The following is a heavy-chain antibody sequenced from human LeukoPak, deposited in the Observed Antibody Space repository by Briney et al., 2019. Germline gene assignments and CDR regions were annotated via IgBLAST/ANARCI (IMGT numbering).Heavy chain of an antibody. J-gene: IGHJ4*02. Sequence: GESLKISCKGSGYSFTSYWISWVRQMPGKGLEWMGRIDPSDSYTNYSPSFQGHVTISADKSIGTAYLQWSSLKASDTAMYYCARHEIGSYQEDYWGQGTLVTVSS. CDR1: GYSFTSYW. CDR3: ARHEIGSYQEDY. D-gene: IGHD1-26*01. CDR2: IDPSDSYT. V-gene: IGHV5-10-1*01.